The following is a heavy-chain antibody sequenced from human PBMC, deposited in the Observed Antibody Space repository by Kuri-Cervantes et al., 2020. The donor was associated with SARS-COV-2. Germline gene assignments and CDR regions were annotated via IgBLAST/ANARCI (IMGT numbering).Heavy chain of an antibody. V-gene: IGHV4-59*01. Sequence: SESLSLTCIVSGGSMTSYYWSWIRQPPGKVLEWIGYIYYSGSTNNNPSLKNRYTISVDTTKTQFSLKMSSVTAAGTAVYYCARRGVVPAARPGYYYYYMDVWSKGTTVTVSS. D-gene: IGHD2-2*01. CDR3: ARRGVVPAARPGYYYYYMDV. CDR2: IYYSGST. J-gene: IGHJ6*03. CDR1: GGSMTSYY.